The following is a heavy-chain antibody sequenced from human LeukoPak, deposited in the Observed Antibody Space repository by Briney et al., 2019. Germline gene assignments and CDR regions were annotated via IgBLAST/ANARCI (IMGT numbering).Heavy chain of an antibody. V-gene: IGHV4-34*01. J-gene: IGHJ4*02. CDR2: INHSGST. Sequence: SETLSLTCAVYGGSFSGYYWSWIRQPPGKGLEWIGEINHSGSTNYNPSLKSRVTISVDTSKNQFSLKLSSVTAADTAVYYCARSPSRDDYWGQGTLVTVSS. CDR1: GGSFSGYY. D-gene: IGHD5-24*01. CDR3: ARSPSRDDY.